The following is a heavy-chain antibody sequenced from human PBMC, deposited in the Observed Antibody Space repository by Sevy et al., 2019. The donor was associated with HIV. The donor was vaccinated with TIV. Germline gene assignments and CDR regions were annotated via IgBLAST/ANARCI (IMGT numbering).Heavy chain of an antibody. J-gene: IGHJ6*02. Sequence: ASVKVSCKASGYTFSDSGYYVHWVRQAPGQGLEWMGWINPKSGATNYGQKFQGKVTMTRGTSVSKANMELTRLTSDVTAVYYCTRESYDFWTGPVDYDDGMDVWGQGTTVTVSS. D-gene: IGHD3-3*01. CDR3: TRESYDFWTGPVDYDDGMDV. CDR1: GYTFSDSGYY. CDR2: INPKSGAT. V-gene: IGHV1-2*02.